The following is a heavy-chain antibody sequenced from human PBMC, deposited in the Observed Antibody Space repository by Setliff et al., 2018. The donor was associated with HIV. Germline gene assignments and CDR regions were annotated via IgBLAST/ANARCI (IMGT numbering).Heavy chain of an antibody. J-gene: IGHJ2*01. D-gene: IGHD3-10*01. CDR1: GGSLSGYY. CDR2: INQSGNT. CDR3: AREGGQGYSGSGSFYHRNFDL. Sequence: SETLSLTCAVYGGSLSGYYWSWVRQSPGRGLEWIGEINQSGNTNFNPSLKSRLIISVDTSKSQFSLKLTSVTAANTALYYCAREGGQGYSGSGSFYHRNFDLWGRGTPVTVSS. V-gene: IGHV4-34*01.